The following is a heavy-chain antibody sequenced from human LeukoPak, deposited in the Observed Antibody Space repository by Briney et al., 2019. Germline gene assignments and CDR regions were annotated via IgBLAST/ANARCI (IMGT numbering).Heavy chain of an antibody. D-gene: IGHD5-12*01. V-gene: IGHV4-31*03. J-gene: IGHJ4*02. CDR3: ARVGDIVATIDY. CDR2: ISNGGTT. CDR1: GGSISSGTYH. Sequence: SQTLSLTCTVSGGSISSGTYHWSWIRQYPGKGLEWIGHISNGGTTYYNPSLKSRVTISVDTSKNQFSLKLSSVTAADTAVYYCARVGDIVATIDYWGQGTLVTVSS.